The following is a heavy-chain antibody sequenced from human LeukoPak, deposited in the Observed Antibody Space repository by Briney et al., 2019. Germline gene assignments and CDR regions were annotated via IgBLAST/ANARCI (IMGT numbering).Heavy chain of an antibody. CDR3: TAGLHDTRGVDH. CDR2: IKTNSEGATT. D-gene: IGHD3-22*01. Sequence: GGSLRLSCAASGFTFTNAWVSWVRRAPGKGLEWVGRIKTNSEGATTDYAAPVKGRFAISRDDSKNTLYLQMNSLKTEDTALYYCTAGLHDTRGVDHWGQGTLVTVSS. J-gene: IGHJ4*02. V-gene: IGHV3-15*01. CDR1: GFTFTNAW.